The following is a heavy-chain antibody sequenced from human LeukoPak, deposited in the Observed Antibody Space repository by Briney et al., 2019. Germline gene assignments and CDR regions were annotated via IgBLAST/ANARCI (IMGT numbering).Heavy chain of an antibody. CDR1: GGSISSSSYY. Sequence: SETLSLTCTVSGGSISSSSYYWGWIRQPPGKGLEWIGSIYYSESTYYNPFLKSRVTISVDTSKNQFSLKLSSVTAADTAVYYCARHRYYGSGSYSLNWFDPWGQGTLVTVSS. J-gene: IGHJ5*02. V-gene: IGHV4-39*01. D-gene: IGHD3-10*01. CDR3: ARHRYYGSGSYSLNWFDP. CDR2: IYYSEST.